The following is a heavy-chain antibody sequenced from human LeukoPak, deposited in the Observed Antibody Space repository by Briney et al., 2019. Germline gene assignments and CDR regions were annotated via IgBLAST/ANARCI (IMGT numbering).Heavy chain of an antibody. J-gene: IGHJ5*02. CDR3: ARGVAAAWRGLDWFDP. CDR2: INHSGST. D-gene: IGHD6-13*01. V-gene: IGHV4-34*01. CDR1: GGSFSGYY. Sequence: ASETLSLICAVYGGSFSGYYWSWIRQPPGKGLEWIGEINHSGSTNYNPSLKSRVTISVDTSKNQFSLKPSSVTAADTAVYYCARGVAAAWRGLDWFDPWGQGTLVTVSS.